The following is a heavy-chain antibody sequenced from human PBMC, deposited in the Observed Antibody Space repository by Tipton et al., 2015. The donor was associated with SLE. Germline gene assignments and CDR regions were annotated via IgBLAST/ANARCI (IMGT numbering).Heavy chain of an antibody. CDR3: AREFLNPVTTVHYYFDL. D-gene: IGHD4-11*01. CDR2: IYTNENT. V-gene: IGHV4-4*07. J-gene: IGHJ2*01. CDR1: GDSISSYY. Sequence: TLSLTCTVSGDSISSYYWSWIRQPPGKGLEWIGRIYTNENTDYNPSLKSRVTMSVDTSKNHFSLKLISVTAADTAVYYCAREFLNPVTTVHYYFDLWGRGTLVTVSS.